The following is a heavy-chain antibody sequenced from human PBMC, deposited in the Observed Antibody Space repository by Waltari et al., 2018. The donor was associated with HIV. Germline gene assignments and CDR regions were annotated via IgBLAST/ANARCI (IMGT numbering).Heavy chain of an antibody. CDR1: GYTLSELS. Sequence: QVHLVQSGVEVKKPGASVKVSCRVSGYTLSELSIHWVRPSPAKGLEWLGGFDPEDGKRVYAQKCQGRVTMTEDTSTDTAYMELTSLISEDTAMYYCATRDGLKRSLPTYYFYGMDIWGQGTTVTVSS. V-gene: IGHV1-24*01. J-gene: IGHJ6*02. CDR3: ATRDGLKRSLPTYYFYGMDI. D-gene: IGHD5-12*01. CDR2: FDPEDGKR.